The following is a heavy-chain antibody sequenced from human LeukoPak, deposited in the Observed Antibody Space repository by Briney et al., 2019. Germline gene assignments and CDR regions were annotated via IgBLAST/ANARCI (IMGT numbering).Heavy chain of an antibody. D-gene: IGHD3-16*01. CDR3: ARGSRSVRGLSPTYPSDS. J-gene: IGHJ4*02. CDR1: GYTFTSYA. Sequence: GASVKVSCKASGYTFTSYAMHWVRQAPGQRLEWMGWINGGNGNTKYSQKFQGRVTITRDTSASTAYMELSSLRSEDTAVYYCARGSRSVRGLSPTYPSDSWGQGTLVTVSS. CDR2: INGGNGNT. V-gene: IGHV1-3*01.